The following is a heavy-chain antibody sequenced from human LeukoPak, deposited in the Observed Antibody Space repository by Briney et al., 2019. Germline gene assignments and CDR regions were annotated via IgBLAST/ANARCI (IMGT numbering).Heavy chain of an antibody. V-gene: IGHV4-59*01. CDR2: IYYSGST. CDR3: ARGDCCSKSNCYLRPMDV. CDR1: GGSISDYY. D-gene: IGHD2-2*01. J-gene: IGHJ6*03. Sequence: PETLSLTCTVSGGSISDYYWNWTRQPPGKGLEWIGYIYYSGSTTYNPSLKSRATMSVDTAKNQFSLKLRSVTAADTAVYFCARGDCCSKSNCYLRPMDVWGKGTTVTVSS.